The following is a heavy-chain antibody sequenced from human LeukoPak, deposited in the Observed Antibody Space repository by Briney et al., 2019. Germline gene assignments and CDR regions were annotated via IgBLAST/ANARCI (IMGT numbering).Heavy chain of an antibody. CDR2: ISAYNGNT. J-gene: IGHJ3*02. V-gene: IGHV1-18*01. CDR3: ERDDYVWGSYSLNAFDI. D-gene: IGHD3-16*01. CDR1: GYTFTSYG. Sequence: ASVKVSCKASGYTFTSYGIIWVRQAPGQGLEWMGWISAYNGNTNYAQKLQGRVTMTTDTSTSTAYMELRSLRSDDTAVYYCERDDYVWGSYSLNAFDIWGQGTMVTVSS.